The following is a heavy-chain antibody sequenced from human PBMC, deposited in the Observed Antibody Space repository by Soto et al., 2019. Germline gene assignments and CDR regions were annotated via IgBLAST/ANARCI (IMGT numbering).Heavy chain of an antibody. CDR3: AKSPYDYISEFDP. J-gene: IGHJ5*02. D-gene: IGHD3-16*01. V-gene: IGHV3-23*01. CDR2: ISGSGGST. CDR1: GFTFSSYA. Sequence: EVQLLESGGGLVQPGGSLRLSCAASGFTFSSYAMSWVRQAPGKGLEWVSAISGSGGSTYFADSVKGRFTIPRDNSKNALYLQMNSLRAEDTAVYYCAKSPYDYISEFDPWGQGTLVTVSS.